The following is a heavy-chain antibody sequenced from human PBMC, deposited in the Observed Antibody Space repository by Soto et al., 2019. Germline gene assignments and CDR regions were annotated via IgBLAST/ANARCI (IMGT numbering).Heavy chain of an antibody. CDR2: INHSGTV. CDR3: ARAVAARGRGSSGGFDY. Sequence: QVHLQQWGAGLLKPSETLSLTCAVNGGAFNGYYWTWIRQSPGKGLQWIGEINHSGTVDYNRSLKSLVTFAMHTYKKQFEMTLPSVTAAYTAVYYCARAVAARGRGSSGGFDYWGQGTLVTVSS. CDR1: GGAFNGYY. J-gene: IGHJ4*02. D-gene: IGHD3-22*01. V-gene: IGHV4-34*01.